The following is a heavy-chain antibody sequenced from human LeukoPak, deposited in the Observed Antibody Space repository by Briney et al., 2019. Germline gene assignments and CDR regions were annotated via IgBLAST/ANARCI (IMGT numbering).Heavy chain of an antibody. CDR2: IIPIFGTA. Sequence: GASVKVSCKASGYTFTSYYMHWVRQAPGQGLEWMGGIIPIFGTANYAQKFQGRVTITADESTSTAYMELSSLRSEDTAVYYCARARQEYSYGPIYYYMDVWGKGTTVTVSS. V-gene: IGHV1-69*13. D-gene: IGHD5-18*01. CDR3: ARARQEYSYGPIYYYMDV. J-gene: IGHJ6*03. CDR1: GYTFTSYY.